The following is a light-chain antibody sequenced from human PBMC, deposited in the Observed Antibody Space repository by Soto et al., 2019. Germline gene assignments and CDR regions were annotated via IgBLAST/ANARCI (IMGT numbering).Light chain of an antibody. Sequence: QSALTQPRSVSGSPGQSVTISCTGTTSDVGGYNYVSWYQQPPGKAPKVMVYDVSKRRSGVPDRFSGSKSGNTASLTISGLQAEDEADYYCCSYAGSFTWVFGGGTKVTVL. CDR2: DVS. J-gene: IGLJ3*02. CDR3: CSYAGSFTWV. V-gene: IGLV2-11*01. CDR1: TSDVGGYNY.